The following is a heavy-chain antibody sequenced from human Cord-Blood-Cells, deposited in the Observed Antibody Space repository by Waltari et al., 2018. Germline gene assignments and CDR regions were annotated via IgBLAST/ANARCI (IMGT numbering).Heavy chain of an antibody. D-gene: IGHD2-2*01. Sequence: QVQLQQWGAGLLKPSETLSLTCAVYGGSFSGYYWSWIRQPPGKGLEWIGEINHSGRTNYNPSLKSRVTISVDTSKNQFSLKLSSVTAADTAVYYCAREQDIVVVPAANWFDPWGQGTLVIVSS. V-gene: IGHV4-34*01. J-gene: IGHJ5*02. CDR3: AREQDIVVVPAANWFDP. CDR1: GGSFSGYY. CDR2: INHSGRT.